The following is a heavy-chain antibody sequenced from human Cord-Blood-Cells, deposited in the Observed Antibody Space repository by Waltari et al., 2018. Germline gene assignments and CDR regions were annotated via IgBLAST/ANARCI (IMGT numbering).Heavy chain of an antibody. CDR3: AKDENSYPDY. Sequence: QVQLVESGGGVVQPGRSLRLSCAASGFTFSSYGMHWVRQAPGKGLEWVAVISYDGSNKDYADSVKGRFTISRDNSKNTLYLQMNSLRAEDTAVYYCAKDENSYPDYWGQGTLVTVSS. V-gene: IGHV3-30*18. J-gene: IGHJ4*02. D-gene: IGHD2-21*01. CDR1: GFTFSSYG. CDR2: ISYDGSNK.